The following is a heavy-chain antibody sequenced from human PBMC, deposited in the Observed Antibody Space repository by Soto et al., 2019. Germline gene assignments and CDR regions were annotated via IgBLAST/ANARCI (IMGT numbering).Heavy chain of an antibody. J-gene: IGHJ4*02. D-gene: IGHD3-9*01. CDR1: GFIFNNYA. CDR2: ISAGGGSP. Sequence: GGSLILSCAASGFIFNNYAMSWVRQAPGKGLEWVSFISAGGGSPYYADSVKGRFTISRDNSKNMVYLQMNSLRAEDTAVYYCAKDGDFYDFVTGDYRTGDYFDYWGQGT. V-gene: IGHV3-23*01. CDR3: AKDGDFYDFVTGDYRTGDYFDY.